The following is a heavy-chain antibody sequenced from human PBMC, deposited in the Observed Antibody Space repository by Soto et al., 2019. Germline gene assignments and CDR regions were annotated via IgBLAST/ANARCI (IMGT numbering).Heavy chain of an antibody. CDR1: GYTFTSYG. CDR3: AGVDTASIAFDI. J-gene: IGHJ3*02. Sequence: ASVKVSCKASGYTFTSYGISWVRQAPGQGLEWMGWISAYNGNTNYAQKLQGRVTMTTDTSTSTAYMELRGLRSDDTAVYYCAGVDTASIAFDIWGQGTMVTVSS. V-gene: IGHV1-18*04. D-gene: IGHD5-18*01. CDR2: ISAYNGNT.